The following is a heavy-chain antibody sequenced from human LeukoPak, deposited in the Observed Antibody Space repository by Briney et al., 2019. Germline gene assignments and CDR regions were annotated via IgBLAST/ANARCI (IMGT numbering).Heavy chain of an antibody. CDR3: AISTKYDCHECFDY. J-gene: IGHJ4*02. D-gene: IGHD2/OR15-2a*01. Sequence: SETLSLTCRVSGGPISPYHWSWIRQPPGKGLEWIGFIYRSGDTNYNPSLKNRVTILVETSKNQFSLKLTSVTAADTAFYYCAISTKYDCHECFDYWGLGTLVTVSS. V-gene: IGHV4-4*09. CDR1: GGPISPYH. CDR2: IYRSGDT.